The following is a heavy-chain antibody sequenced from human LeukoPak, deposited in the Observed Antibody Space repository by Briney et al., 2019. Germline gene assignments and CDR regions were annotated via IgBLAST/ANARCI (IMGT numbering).Heavy chain of an antibody. CDR3: ARERVVPATMPFDY. D-gene: IGHD2-2*01. CDR2: INHSGIT. V-gene: IGHV4-34*01. J-gene: IGHJ4*02. Sequence: SETLSLTCAVYNGSFRGYYWSRIRQPPGKGLEWIGEINHSGITHYNPSLESRVTISVDTSKNQVSLKVRSVTAADTALYYCARERVVPATMPFDYWGQGTLVTVSS. CDR1: NGSFRGYY.